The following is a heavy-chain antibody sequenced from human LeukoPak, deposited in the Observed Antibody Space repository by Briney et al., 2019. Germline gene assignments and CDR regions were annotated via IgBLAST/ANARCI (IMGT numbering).Heavy chain of an antibody. CDR2: IYTSGST. Sequence: SETLSLTCTVSGGSISSYYWSWIRQPAGKGLEWIGRIYTSGSTNYNPSLKSRVTMSVDTSKNQFSLKLSSVTAADTAVYYCARRAYCSSTSCDTHYYYMDVWGKGTTVTVSS. CDR3: ARRAYCSSTSCDTHYYYMDV. V-gene: IGHV4-4*07. D-gene: IGHD2-2*02. J-gene: IGHJ6*03. CDR1: GGSISSYY.